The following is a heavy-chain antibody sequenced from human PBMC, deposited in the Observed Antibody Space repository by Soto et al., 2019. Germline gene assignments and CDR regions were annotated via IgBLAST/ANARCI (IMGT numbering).Heavy chain of an antibody. J-gene: IGHJ4*02. V-gene: IGHV5-51*01. CDR2: IYPGDSDT. Sequence: GESMKISCKGSGYSFTSYWIGWVRQMPGKGLEWMGIIYPGDSDTRYSPSFQGQVTISADKSISTAYLQWSSLKASDTAMYYCARLRRYYDSSGYPAIPYYFDYWGQGTLVTVSS. CDR1: GYSFTSYW. D-gene: IGHD3-22*01. CDR3: ARLRRYYDSSGYPAIPYYFDY.